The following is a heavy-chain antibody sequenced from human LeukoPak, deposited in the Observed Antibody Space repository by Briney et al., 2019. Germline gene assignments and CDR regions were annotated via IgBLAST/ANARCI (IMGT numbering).Heavy chain of an antibody. CDR1: GFIFSRSA. V-gene: IGHV1-58*01. J-gene: IGHJ3*02. D-gene: IGHD3-22*01. Sequence: ASVKVSCTASGFIFSRSAVQWLRQARGQRLEWIGWIVVGSGNTNYAQKFQERVTMTRDMSTGTAYMELSSLRSEDTAVYYCAAGNYYDSSGYYPYAFDIWGQGTMVTVSS. CDR3: AAGNYYDSSGYYPYAFDI. CDR2: IVVGSGNT.